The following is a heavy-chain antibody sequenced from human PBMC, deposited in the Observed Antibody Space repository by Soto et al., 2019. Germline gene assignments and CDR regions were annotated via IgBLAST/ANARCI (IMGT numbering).Heavy chain of an antibody. CDR3: ARDRGQWEAYYFDY. V-gene: IGHV3-33*01. J-gene: IGHJ4*02. D-gene: IGHD1-26*01. Sequence: QVQLVESGGGVVQPGRSLRLSCAASGFTFSSYGMHWVRQASGKGLEWVAVIWYDGSNKYYADSVKGRFTISRDNSKNTLYLQMNSLRAEDTAVYYCARDRGQWEAYYFDYWGQGTLVTVSS. CDR1: GFTFSSYG. CDR2: IWYDGSNK.